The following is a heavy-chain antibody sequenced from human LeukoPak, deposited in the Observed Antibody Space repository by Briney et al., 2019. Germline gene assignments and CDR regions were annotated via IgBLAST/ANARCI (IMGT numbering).Heavy chain of an antibody. J-gene: IGHJ4*02. Sequence: SETLSLTCNVSGVSISSYYWSWIRQPAGKGLEWIGRIYTSGSANYNPSLKSRVTISVDTSKNQSSLKLSSVTAADTAVYYCARPVAGWDNQNYFDYWGQGTLVTVSS. CDR3: ARPVAGWDNQNYFDY. CDR2: IYTSGSA. V-gene: IGHV4-4*07. D-gene: IGHD6-19*01. CDR1: GVSISSYY.